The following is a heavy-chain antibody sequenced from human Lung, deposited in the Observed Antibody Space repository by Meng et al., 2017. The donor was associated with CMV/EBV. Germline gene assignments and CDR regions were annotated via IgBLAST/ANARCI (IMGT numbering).Heavy chain of an antibody. CDR2: IYYSGST. V-gene: IGHV4-30-4*01. CDR3: ARETHGSGSYYDY. J-gene: IGHJ4*02. D-gene: IGHD3-10*01. CDR1: GGSISSGDYY. Sequence: VSGGSISSGDYYWSWIRQPPGKGLEWIGYIYYSGSTYYNPPLKSRVTISVDTSKNQFSLKLSSVTAADTAVYYCARETHGSGSYYDYWGQGTLVTVSS.